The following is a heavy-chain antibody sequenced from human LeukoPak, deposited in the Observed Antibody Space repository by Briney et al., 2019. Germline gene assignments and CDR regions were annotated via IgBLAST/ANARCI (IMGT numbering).Heavy chain of an antibody. J-gene: IGHJ4*02. D-gene: IGHD5-12*01. CDR1: GDSISSGNYF. CDR3: ARVQKSRKSVASAVDC. V-gene: IGHV4-61*02. Sequence: PSETLSLTCTVSGDSISSGNYFWNWVRQPAGKGLEWCGRIYTSGAADYNPSLKSRVTISVDTSKNQFSLNLSSVTAADTAVYYCARVQKSRKSVASAVDCWGQGTVVIVSS. CDR2: IYTSGAA.